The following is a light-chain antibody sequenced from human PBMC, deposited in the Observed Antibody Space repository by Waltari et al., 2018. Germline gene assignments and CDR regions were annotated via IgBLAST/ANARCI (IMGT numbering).Light chain of an antibody. J-gene: IGKJ5*01. CDR2: YAS. CDR3: QQYDRLPLIT. CDR1: QDISNY. Sequence: DIQMTQSPSSLSASVGDRVTITCQASQDISNYLNWYQQKPGKAPKLLIYYASTLETGVPSRFSGRGSGTDFTFTISSLQPEDIATYYCQQYDRLPLITFGQATRLEI. V-gene: IGKV1-33*01.